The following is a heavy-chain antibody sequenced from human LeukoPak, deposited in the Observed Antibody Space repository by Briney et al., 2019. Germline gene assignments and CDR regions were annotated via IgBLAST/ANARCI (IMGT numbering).Heavy chain of an antibody. J-gene: IGHJ4*02. Sequence: PSETLSLTCTVSGGSISSSSYYWGWIRQPPGKGLEWIGYIYYSGSTNYNPSLKSRVTISVDTSKNQFSLKLSSVTAADTAVYYCARGTVVVPAARYWGQGTLVTVSS. D-gene: IGHD2-2*01. CDR3: ARGTVVVPAARY. V-gene: IGHV4-61*05. CDR1: GGSISSSSYY. CDR2: IYYSGST.